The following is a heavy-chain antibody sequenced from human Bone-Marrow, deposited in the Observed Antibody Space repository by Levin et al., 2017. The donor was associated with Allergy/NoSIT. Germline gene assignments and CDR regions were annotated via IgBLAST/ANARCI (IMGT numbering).Heavy chain of an antibody. CDR1: GGSFSGYY. J-gene: IGHJ4*02. Sequence: SETLSLTCAVYGGSFSGYYWSWIRQPPGKGLEWIGEINHSGSTNYNPSLKSRVTISVDTSKNQFSLKLSSVTAADTAVYYCARVFRSSWYLFYFDYWGQGTLVTVSS. D-gene: IGHD6-13*01. CDR2: INHSGST. CDR3: ARVFRSSWYLFYFDY. V-gene: IGHV4-34*01.